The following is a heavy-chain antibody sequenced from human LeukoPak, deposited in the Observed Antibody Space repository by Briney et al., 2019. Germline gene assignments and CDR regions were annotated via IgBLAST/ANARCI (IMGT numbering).Heavy chain of an antibody. CDR2: ISASGST. V-gene: IGHV4-4*07. Sequence: PSETLSLTCTVSGGSISSYYWSWIRQPAGKGLEWIGLISASGSTNYNPSLKSRVTMSVDTSKNQFSLELTSVTAADTAVYYCARDLIIPPYNWFDPWGQGTLVTVSS. CDR1: GGSISSYY. CDR3: ARDLIIPPYNWFDP. J-gene: IGHJ5*02. D-gene: IGHD2/OR15-2a*01.